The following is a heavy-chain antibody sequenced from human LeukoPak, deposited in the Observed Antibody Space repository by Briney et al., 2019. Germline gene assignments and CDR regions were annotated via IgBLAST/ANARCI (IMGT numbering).Heavy chain of an antibody. J-gene: IGHJ4*02. CDR2: IIPIFGTA. CDR3: ARNERYGDTRLYHFDY. Sequence: ASVKVSCKASGGTFSSYAISWVRQAPGQGLEWMGGIIPIFGTANYAQKFQGRVTITADESTNTAYMEMGSLRSEDTAVYFCARNERYGDTRLYHFDYWGQGTLVTVSS. CDR1: GGTFSSYA. V-gene: IGHV1-69*01. D-gene: IGHD4-17*01.